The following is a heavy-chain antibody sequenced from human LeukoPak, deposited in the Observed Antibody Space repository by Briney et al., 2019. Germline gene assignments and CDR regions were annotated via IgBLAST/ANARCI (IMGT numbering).Heavy chain of an antibody. V-gene: IGHV3-11*04. D-gene: IGHD4-17*01. Sequence: PGGSLRLSCAASGFTFSDYYMNWIRQAPGKGLEWVSYISSSGSSIYYADSVKGRFTSSRDNAKNSLYLQMNSLRAEDTAVYYCAREATVTSFDYWGQGTLVTVSS. CDR2: ISSSGSSI. CDR1: GFTFSDYY. CDR3: AREATVTSFDY. J-gene: IGHJ4*02.